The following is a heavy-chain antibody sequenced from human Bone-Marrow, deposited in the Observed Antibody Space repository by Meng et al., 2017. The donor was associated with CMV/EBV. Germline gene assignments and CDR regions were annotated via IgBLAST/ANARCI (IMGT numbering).Heavy chain of an antibody. D-gene: IGHD4-23*01. CDR3: ARDLMEGRYGGKGFS. Sequence: ASVKVSCKASGYTFTSYGISWVRQAPGQGLEWMGWISAYNGNTNYAQKLQGRVTMTTDTSTSKAYMELRSLGTGDTAVYYCARDLMEGRYGGKGFSWGQGTLVTVSS. CDR1: GYTFTSYG. CDR2: ISAYNGNT. V-gene: IGHV1-18*01. J-gene: IGHJ5*02.